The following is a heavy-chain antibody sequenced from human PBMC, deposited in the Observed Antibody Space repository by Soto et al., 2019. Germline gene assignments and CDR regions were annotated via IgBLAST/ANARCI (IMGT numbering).Heavy chain of an antibody. CDR3: AREGVSIAARPNYYGMDV. CDR1: GFTFSSYS. CDR2: ISSSSSYI. J-gene: IGHJ6*02. D-gene: IGHD6-6*01. V-gene: IGHV3-21*01. Sequence: LRLSCAASGFTFSSYSMNWVRQAPGKGLEWVSSISSSSSYIYYADSVKGRFTISRDNAKNSLYLQMNSLRAEDTAVYYCAREGVSIAARPNYYGMDVWGPGTTVTVSS.